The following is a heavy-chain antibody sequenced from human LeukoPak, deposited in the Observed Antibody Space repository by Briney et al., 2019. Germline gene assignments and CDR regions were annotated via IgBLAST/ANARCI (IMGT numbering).Heavy chain of an antibody. CDR1: GFTFSTYW. D-gene: IGHD1-7*01. Sequence: GGSLRLSCAASGFTFSTYWMSWVRQAPGKGLEWVANIKQDGSDKYYVDSVKGRFTISKDNAKNSLYLQMNSLTAEDTAVYYCARGGTWLSDYWGQGTLVTVSS. V-gene: IGHV3-7*01. CDR2: IKQDGSDK. CDR3: ARGGTWLSDY. J-gene: IGHJ4*02.